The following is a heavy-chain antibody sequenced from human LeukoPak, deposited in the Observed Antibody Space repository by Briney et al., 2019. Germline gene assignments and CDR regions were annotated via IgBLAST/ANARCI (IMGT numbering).Heavy chain of an antibody. J-gene: IGHJ4*02. CDR2: IYHSGST. CDR1: GYSISSGYY. CDR3: ARYSSSWNY. Sequence: PSETLSLTCTVSGYSISSGYYWGWIRQPPGKGLEWIGSIYHSGSTYYNPSLKSRVTISVDTSKNQFFLKLSSVTAADTAVYYCARYSSSWNYWGQGTLVTVSS. D-gene: IGHD6-13*01. V-gene: IGHV4-38-2*02.